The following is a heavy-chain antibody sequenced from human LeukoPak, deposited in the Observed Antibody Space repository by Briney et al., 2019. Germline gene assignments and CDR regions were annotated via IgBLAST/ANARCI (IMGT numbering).Heavy chain of an antibody. J-gene: IGHJ4*02. CDR1: GGSFTGYH. D-gene: IGHD4-23*01. CDR2: INHSGNT. Sequence: TSETLSLTCAVSGGSFTGYHWNWIRQSPGKGLEWIGEINHSGNTNYNPSFKSRVTISVDTSKNQFSLRLSSVTAADTAVYYCARDPATVVTVPYYFDAWGQGTLVTVSS. CDR3: ARDPATVVTVPYYFDA. V-gene: IGHV4-34*01.